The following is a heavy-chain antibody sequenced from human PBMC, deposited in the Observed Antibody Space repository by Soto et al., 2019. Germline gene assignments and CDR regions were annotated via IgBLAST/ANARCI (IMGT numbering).Heavy chain of an antibody. CDR3: ARVRAVAGIFDY. V-gene: IGHV3-21*01. D-gene: IGHD6-19*01. J-gene: IGHJ4*02. CDR2: ISSSSSYI. CDR1: GFTFSSYS. Sequence: EVQLVESGGGLVKPGGSLRLSCAASGFTFSSYSMNWVRQAPGKGLEWVSSISSSSSYIYYADSVKGRFTISRDNAKNSLYLQMNSLRAEDTAVYYCARVRAVAGIFDYWGQGTLVTVSS.